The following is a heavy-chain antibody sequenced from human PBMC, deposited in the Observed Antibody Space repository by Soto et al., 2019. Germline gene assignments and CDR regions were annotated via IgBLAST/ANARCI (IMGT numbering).Heavy chain of an antibody. D-gene: IGHD3-3*01. CDR2: ITGSSSYE. Sequence: EVQLVESGGGLVKPGGSLRLSCAASGFSFRSYTLHWFRQAPGEGLEWVSSITGSSSYEFYADSVKGRFTISRDNDDKVLSKHIKNLRADGLGLYFWARENGPQVEFGSDIAKGGFDYWGQGTLVSVSS. CDR3: ARENGPQVEFGSDIAKGGFDY. V-gene: IGHV3-21*01. CDR1: GFSFRSYT. J-gene: IGHJ4*02.